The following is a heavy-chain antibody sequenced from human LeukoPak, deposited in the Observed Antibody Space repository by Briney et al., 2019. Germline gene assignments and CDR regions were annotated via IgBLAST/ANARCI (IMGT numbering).Heavy chain of an antibody. D-gene: IGHD5-24*01. CDR1: GGSISSTTSY. CDR2: IYYSGST. CDR3: ARKRWLQPFDY. J-gene: IGHJ4*02. Sequence: SETLSLTCAVSGGSISSTTSYWDWIRQPPGKGLEWIGSIYYSGSTYYNPSLKSRVTISVDTSKNQFSLKLRSVTAADTAVYYCARKRWLQPFDYWGQGTLVTVSS. V-gene: IGHV4-39*01.